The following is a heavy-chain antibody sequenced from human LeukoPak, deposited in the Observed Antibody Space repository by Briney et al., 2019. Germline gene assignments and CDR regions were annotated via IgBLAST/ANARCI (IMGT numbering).Heavy chain of an antibody. Sequence: SETLSLTCAVYGGSFSGYYWSWIRQPPGKGLEWIGEINHSGSTNYNPSLKSRVTISVDTSKNQFSLKLSSVTAADTAVYYCARGPLDNWNGLTLFDYWGQGTLVTVSS. CDR3: ARGPLDNWNGLTLFDY. J-gene: IGHJ4*02. CDR2: INHSGST. V-gene: IGHV4-34*01. D-gene: IGHD1-20*01. CDR1: GGSFSGYY.